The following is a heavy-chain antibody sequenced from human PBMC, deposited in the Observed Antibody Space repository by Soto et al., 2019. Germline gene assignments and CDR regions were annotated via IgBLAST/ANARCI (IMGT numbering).Heavy chain of an antibody. D-gene: IGHD4-17*01. CDR1: GYTFTSYD. J-gene: IGHJ6*02. CDR3: ARGQPEDGDYGYYYGMDV. Sequence: VSVKVSCQASGYTFTSYDINWVRRATGQGLVWVGGMNPNSGNPGYAQKFQGRVTMTRNTSISTAYMELSSLRSEDTAVYYCARGQPEDGDYGYYYGMDVWGQGTTVTVSS. V-gene: IGHV1-8*01. CDR2: MNPNSGNP.